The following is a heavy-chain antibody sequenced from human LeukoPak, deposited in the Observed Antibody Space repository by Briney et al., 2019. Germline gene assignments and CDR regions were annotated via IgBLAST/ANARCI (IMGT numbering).Heavy chain of an antibody. CDR2: IKLDGSVK. D-gene: IGHD3-22*01. V-gene: IGHV3-7*01. CDR1: GFTFSSYW. CDR3: ANAYDSSGYYHY. J-gene: IGHJ4*02. Sequence: GGSLRLSCAASGFTFSSYWMSWVRQAPGKGLEWVANIKLDGSVKHYVDSVKGRFTISRDNAKNSLYLQMDSLRAEDTAVYYCANAYDSSGYYHYWGQGTLVTVSS.